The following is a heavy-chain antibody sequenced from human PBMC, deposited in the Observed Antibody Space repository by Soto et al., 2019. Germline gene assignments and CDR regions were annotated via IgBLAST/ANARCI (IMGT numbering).Heavy chain of an antibody. CDR1: GGSISSGGYS. Sequence: SETLSLTCAVSGGSISSGGYSWSWIRQPPGKGLEWIGYIYHSGSTYYNPSLKSRVTISVDRSKNQFSLKVSSVTAADTAVYYCARGPSPCGQGTLVTVSS. CDR2: IYHSGST. J-gene: IGHJ5*02. CDR3: ARGPSP. V-gene: IGHV4-30-2*01.